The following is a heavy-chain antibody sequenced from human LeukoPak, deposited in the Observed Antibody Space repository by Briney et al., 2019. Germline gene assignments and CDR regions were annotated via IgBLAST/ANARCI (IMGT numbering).Heavy chain of an antibody. J-gene: IGHJ4*02. CDR1: GFTFSSYA. CDR2: ISGSGGST. V-gene: IGHV3-23*01. Sequence: GGSLRLSCGASGFTFSSYAMSWVRQAPGKGLEWVSAISGSGGSTYYADSVKGRFTISRDNSKNTLYLQMNSLRAEDTAVYYCAQSGEVTTFDYWGQGTLVTVSS. D-gene: IGHD4-17*01. CDR3: AQSGEVTTFDY.